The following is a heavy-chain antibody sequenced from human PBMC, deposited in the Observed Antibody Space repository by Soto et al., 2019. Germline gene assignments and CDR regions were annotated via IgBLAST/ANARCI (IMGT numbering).Heavy chain of an antibody. J-gene: IGHJ6*02. CDR2: IYYNGNT. D-gene: IGHD3-16*01. Sequence: SETLSLTCTVSDGFSSSSSYYWGWIRQPPGKGLEWIGSIYYNGNTYYNPSLKSRVTISVETSKSQFSLKLRSVTAADTAVYYCARTLSKPRFYFYYGMDVWGRGTTVTVSS. CDR1: DGFSSSSSYY. CDR3: ARTLSKPRFYFYYGMDV. V-gene: IGHV4-39*01.